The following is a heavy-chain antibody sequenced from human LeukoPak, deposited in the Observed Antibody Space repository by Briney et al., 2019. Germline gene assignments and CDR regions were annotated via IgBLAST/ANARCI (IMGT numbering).Heavy chain of an antibody. J-gene: IGHJ4*02. CDR3: ARDLGYSYGYSGPYYYFDY. V-gene: IGHV5-51*01. CDR2: IYPGDSDT. CDR1: GYSFTSYW. Sequence: GESLKISCKGSGYSFTSYWIGWVRQMPGKGLEWMGIIYPGDSDTRYSPSFQGQVTISADKSISTAYLQWSSLKASDTAMYYCARDLGYSYGYSGPYYYFDYWGQGTLVTVSS. D-gene: IGHD5-18*01.